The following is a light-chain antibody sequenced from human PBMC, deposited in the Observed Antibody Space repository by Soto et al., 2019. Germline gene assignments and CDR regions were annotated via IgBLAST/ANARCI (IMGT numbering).Light chain of an antibody. J-gene: IGLJ3*02. CDR2: EVS. CDR3: SSYTSSSTWV. V-gene: IGLV2-14*01. CDR1: SSDVGGYNY. Sequence: QSALTQTASVSGSPGQSITISCTGTSSDVGGYNYVSWYQQHPGKAPKLMIYEVSNRPSGVSNRFSGSKSGNTASLTISGLQAEDEADDYCSSYTSSSTWVFGGGTQLTV.